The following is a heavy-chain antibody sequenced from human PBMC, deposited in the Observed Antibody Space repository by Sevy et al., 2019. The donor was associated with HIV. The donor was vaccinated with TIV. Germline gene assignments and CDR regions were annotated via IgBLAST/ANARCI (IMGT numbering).Heavy chain of an antibody. D-gene: IGHD3-22*01. CDR3: ATTKDYYDSSGCPFDY. CDR2: FDPEDGET. CDR1: GYTLTELS. J-gene: IGHJ4*02. Sequence: ASVKVSCKVSGYTLTELSMHWVRQAPGKGLEWMGSFDPEDGETIYEQKFQGRVTMTGDTSADTAYMELSSLRSEDPAVYFCATTKDYYDSSGCPFDYWGQGTLVTVSS. V-gene: IGHV1-24*01.